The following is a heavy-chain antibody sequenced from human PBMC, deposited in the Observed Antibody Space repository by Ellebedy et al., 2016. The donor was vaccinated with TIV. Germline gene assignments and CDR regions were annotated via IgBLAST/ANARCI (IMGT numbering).Heavy chain of an antibody. J-gene: IGHJ6*02. CDR1: GYTFTNYF. V-gene: IGHV1-46*01. Sequence: AASVKVSCKASGYTFTNYFLNWVRQAPGQGLEWMGIINPSGGSTDYAQKFKGRVTMSRDTSTSSVHMELSSLRSDDTAVYYCARVPSDSSSWYGGYYYYGMDVWGQGTTVTVSS. CDR3: ARVPSDSSSWYGGYYYYGMDV. D-gene: IGHD6-13*01. CDR2: INPSGGST.